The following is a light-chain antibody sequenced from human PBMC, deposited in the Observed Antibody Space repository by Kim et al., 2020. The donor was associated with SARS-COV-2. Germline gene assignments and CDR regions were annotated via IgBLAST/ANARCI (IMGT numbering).Light chain of an antibody. Sequence: SYELTQPLSVSVALGQTARITCGGNNIGNKNVHCHQQRPGQAPVLVIYRDNNRPSGIPERFSGSNSGRTATLTFSGAQAGDEADYYCQVWDSGTVFGGGTQLTVL. CDR3: QVWDSGTV. CDR2: RDN. CDR1: NIGNKN. J-gene: IGLJ2*01. V-gene: IGLV3-9*01.